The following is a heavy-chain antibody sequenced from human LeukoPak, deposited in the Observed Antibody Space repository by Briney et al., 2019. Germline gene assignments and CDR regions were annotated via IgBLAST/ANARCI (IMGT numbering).Heavy chain of an antibody. V-gene: IGHV4-34*01. CDR2: INHSGST. CDR1: GGSFSGYY. J-gene: IGHJ6*03. Sequence: PSETLSLTCAVYGGSFSGYYWSCLRQSPGKGLEWIGEINHSGSTNYNPSLNSRVTISVDASKNQFSLKLSSVSAADTALYYCARGTFYSDSSVSSLYMDVWDTVNTVTVSS. CDR3: ARGTFYSDSSVSSLYMDV. D-gene: IGHD3-22*01.